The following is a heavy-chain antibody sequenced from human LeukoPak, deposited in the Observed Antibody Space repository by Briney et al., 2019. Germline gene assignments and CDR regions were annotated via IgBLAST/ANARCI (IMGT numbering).Heavy chain of an antibody. CDR3: ARALWELLDYYYMDV. CDR1: GGSISSGGYY. Sequence: SQTLSLTCTVSGGSISSGGYYWSWIRQHPGKGLEWIGYIYYSGSTYYNPSLKSRVTISVDTSKNQFSLELSSVTAADTAVYYCARALWELLDYYYMDVWGKGTTVTVSS. J-gene: IGHJ6*03. CDR2: IYYSGST. V-gene: IGHV4-31*03. D-gene: IGHD1-26*01.